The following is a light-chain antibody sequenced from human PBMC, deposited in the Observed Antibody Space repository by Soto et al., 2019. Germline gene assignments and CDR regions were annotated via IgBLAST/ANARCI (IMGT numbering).Light chain of an antibody. V-gene: IGLV2-14*01. Sequence: QSALTQPASVSGSPGQSISISCAGTSSDVGGYEHVSWYQQHPGKVPKLIIYDVSSRPSGVSSRFSGSKFGNTASLTISGLQAEDEAYYYCSSYTSISLYVFGTGTKVTVL. J-gene: IGLJ1*01. CDR1: SSDVGGYEH. CDR3: SSYTSISLYV. CDR2: DVS.